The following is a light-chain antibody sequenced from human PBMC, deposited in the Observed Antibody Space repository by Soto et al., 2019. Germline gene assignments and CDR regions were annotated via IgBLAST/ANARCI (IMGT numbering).Light chain of an antibody. Sequence: QSALTQPPSASGSPGQSVTISCTGTSSDVGGYNYVSWYQQHPGKAPQLIIYEVSKRPSGVPDRFSGSKSGNTASLTVSGLQAEEEADYYCNSYAATNNYVFGSGTKVTVL. CDR1: SSDVGGYNY. V-gene: IGLV2-8*01. CDR2: EVS. J-gene: IGLJ1*01. CDR3: NSYAATNNYV.